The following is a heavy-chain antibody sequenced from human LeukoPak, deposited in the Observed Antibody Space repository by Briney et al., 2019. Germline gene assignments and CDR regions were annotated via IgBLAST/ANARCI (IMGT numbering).Heavy chain of an antibody. J-gene: IGHJ6*03. CDR2: IIPIFGTA. V-gene: IGHV1-69*05. CDR1: GGTFSSYA. Sequence: SVKVSCKASGGTFSSYAISWVRQAPGQGLEWMGGIIPIFGTANYAQEFQGRVTITTDESTSTAYMELSSLRSEDTAVYYCARSLGKGGYYYYMDVWGKGTTVTVSS. D-gene: IGHD2-15*01. CDR3: ARSLGKGGYYYYMDV.